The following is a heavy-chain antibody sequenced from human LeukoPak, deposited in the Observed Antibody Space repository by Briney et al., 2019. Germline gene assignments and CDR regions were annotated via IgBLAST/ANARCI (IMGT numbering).Heavy chain of an antibody. J-gene: IGHJ1*01. CDR2: FDPGDGET. Sequence: ASVTVSCKASGYTFTSYDINWVRQAPGKGLEWMGGFDPGDGETIYAQKFQGRVTMTEDKSTDTAYMELSSLRSEDTAVYYCATDHHYGGNSRRGFRYFQHWGQGTLVTVSS. D-gene: IGHD4-23*01. V-gene: IGHV1-24*01. CDR1: GYTFTSYD. CDR3: ATDHHYGGNSRRGFRYFQH.